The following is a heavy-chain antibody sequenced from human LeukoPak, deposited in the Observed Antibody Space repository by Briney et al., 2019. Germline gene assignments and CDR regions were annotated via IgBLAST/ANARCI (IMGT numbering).Heavy chain of an antibody. CDR3: AGTMITFGDQDPDFDY. D-gene: IGHD3-16*01. J-gene: IGHJ4*02. V-gene: IGHV1-46*01. CDR1: GYTFTSYY. CDR2: INPSGGST. Sequence: GASVKVSCKASGYTFTSYYMHWVRQAPGQGLEWMGIINPSGGSTSYAQKFQGRVTMTTDTSTSTAYMELRSLRSDDTAVYYCAGTMITFGDQDPDFDYWGQGTLVTVSS.